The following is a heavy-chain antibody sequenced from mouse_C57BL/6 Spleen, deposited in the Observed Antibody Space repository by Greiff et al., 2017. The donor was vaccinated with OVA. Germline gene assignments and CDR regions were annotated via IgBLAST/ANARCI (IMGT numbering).Heavy chain of an antibody. CDR1: GYTFTSYW. D-gene: IGHD1-1*01. CDR3: ARGGSITTVVAPYAMDY. J-gene: IGHJ4*01. Sequence: VQLQQPGTELVKPGASVKLSCKASGYTFTSYWMHWVKQRPGQGLEWIGNINPSNGGTNYNEKFKSKATLTVDKSSSTAYMQLGSLTSEDSAVYYCARGGSITTVVAPYAMDYWGQGTSVTVSS. V-gene: IGHV1-53*01. CDR2: INPSNGGT.